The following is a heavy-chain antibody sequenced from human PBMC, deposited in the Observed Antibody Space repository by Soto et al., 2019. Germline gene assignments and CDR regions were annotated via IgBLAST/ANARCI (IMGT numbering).Heavy chain of an antibody. CDR1: GFLFSDHY. CDR3: AKVERSRYYFDF. D-gene: IGHD2-15*01. CDR2: SRNEANSYTT. Sequence: HLGGSLRLSCAASGFLFSDHYMDWVRQAPGKGLEWVGRSRNEANSYTTEYAPSVRGRFTISRDDSKDSLYLQMDSLDTEDTAVYYCAKVERSRYYFDFWGKGTLVTVSS. J-gene: IGHJ4*02. V-gene: IGHV3-72*01.